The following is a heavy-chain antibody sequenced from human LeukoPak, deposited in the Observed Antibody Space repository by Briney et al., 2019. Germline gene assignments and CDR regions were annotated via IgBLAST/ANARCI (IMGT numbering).Heavy chain of an antibody. V-gene: IGHV3-30*19. J-gene: IGHJ4*02. CDR2: ISYDGSNK. Sequence: GGSLRLSCAASGFTFSSYGMHWVRQAPGKGLEWVAVISYDGSNKYYADSVKGRFTISRDNSKNTLYLQMNSLRAEDTAVYYCARDPLWIRELDYWGQGTLVTVSS. CDR1: GFTFSSYG. CDR3: ARDPLWIRELDY. D-gene: IGHD5-18*01.